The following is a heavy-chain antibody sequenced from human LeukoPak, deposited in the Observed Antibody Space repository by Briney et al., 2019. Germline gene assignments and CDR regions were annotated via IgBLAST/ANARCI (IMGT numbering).Heavy chain of an antibody. V-gene: IGHV4-39*01. CDR3: ARQVVLWLGVPYYFDY. D-gene: IGHD3-10*01. J-gene: IGHJ4*02. CDR1: GGSISSSSYY. Sequence: PSETLSLTCTVSGGSISSSSYYWGWIRQPPGKGLEWIGSIYYSGSTYYNPSLKSRVTISVDTSKNQFSLKLSSVTAADTAVYYCARQVVLWLGVPYYFDYWGQGTLVTVSS. CDR2: IYYSGST.